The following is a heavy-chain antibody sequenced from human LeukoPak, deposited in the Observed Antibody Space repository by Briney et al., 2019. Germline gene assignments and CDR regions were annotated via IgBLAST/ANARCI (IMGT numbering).Heavy chain of an antibody. CDR1: GGSISTYY. CDR2: IYYSGST. D-gene: IGHD4-23*01. Sequence: SETLSLTCTVSGGSISTYYWSWIRQPPGKGLEWIGYIYYSGSTNYNPSLKSRVTTSVDTSKNQFSLKLSSVTAADTAVYYCARDTGTVVDYWGQGTLVTAYS. V-gene: IGHV4-59*01. J-gene: IGHJ4*02. CDR3: ARDTGTVVDY.